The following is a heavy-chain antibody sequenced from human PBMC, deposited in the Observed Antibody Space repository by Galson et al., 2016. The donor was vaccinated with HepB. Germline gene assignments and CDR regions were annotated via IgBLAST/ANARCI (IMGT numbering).Heavy chain of an antibody. D-gene: IGHD1-26*01. CDR1: GFSFSNYW. CDR2: IKQVESEK. CDR3: AKDCGWDGPGTGH. Sequence: SLILSCAASGFSFSNYWMSWVRQTPGNGLEWVANIKQVESEKNYVDSVKGRFTISRDNTKNSLYLQMTSLRAEDTAVYYCAKDCGWDGPGTGHWGQGTLVTVSS. J-gene: IGHJ4*02. V-gene: IGHV3-7*04.